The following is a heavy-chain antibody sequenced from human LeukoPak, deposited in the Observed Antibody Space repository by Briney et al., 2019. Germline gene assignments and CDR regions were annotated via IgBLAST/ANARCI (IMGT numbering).Heavy chain of an antibody. V-gene: IGHV1-69*06. D-gene: IGHD4-23*01. J-gene: IGHJ3*02. CDR1: GGTFSSYA. CDR2: IIPIFGTA. CDR3: ATAVTYGGNLKDAFDI. Sequence: GASVKVSCKASGGTFSSYAISWVRQAPGQGLEWMGGIIPIFGTANYAQKFQGRVTITADTSTDTAYMELSSLRSEDTAVYYCATAVTYGGNLKDAFDIWGQGTMVTVSS.